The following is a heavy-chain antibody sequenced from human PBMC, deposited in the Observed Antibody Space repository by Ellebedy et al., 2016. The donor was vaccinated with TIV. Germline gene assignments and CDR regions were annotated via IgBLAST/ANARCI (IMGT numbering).Heavy chain of an antibody. CDR1: GGSFSGYH. J-gene: IGHJ6*02. D-gene: IGHD2-2*01. CDR3: ARVKGLGYCTSNNCFYYGMDV. CDR2: VTHGGIT. V-gene: IGHV4-34*01. Sequence: SETLSLXCAVSGGSFSGYHWSWIRQPPGKGLEWIGEVTHGGITKYNSSLKSRVTISVDTSKNQFSLKLSSGTAADTAVYYCARVKGLGYCTSNNCFYYGMDVWGQGTTVTVSS.